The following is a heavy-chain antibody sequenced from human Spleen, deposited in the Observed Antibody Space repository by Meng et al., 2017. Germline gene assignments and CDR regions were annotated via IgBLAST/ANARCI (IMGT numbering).Heavy chain of an antibody. Sequence: EVKNPGVACKASFDSSAYTLSSDGFSWVSTAPGQGLEWLGWINTYNGKTDYAHKFQDRVTLTTDTFTNTAYIKPTSLRSDDTAVYYCATRGNPYLNCWGQGTLVTVSS. J-gene: IGHJ4*02. CDR3: ATRGNPYLNC. V-gene: IGHV1-18*01. CDR2: INTYNGKT. CDR1: AYTLSSDG.